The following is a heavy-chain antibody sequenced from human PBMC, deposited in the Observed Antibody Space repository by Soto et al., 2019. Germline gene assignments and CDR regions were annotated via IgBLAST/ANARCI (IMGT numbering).Heavy chain of an antibody. CDR2: IYYSGST. J-gene: IGHJ4*02. V-gene: IGHV4-31*03. D-gene: IGHD5-18*01. CDR1: GGSISSGGYY. Sequence: SETLSLTCTVSGGSISSGGYYWSWIRQHPGKGLEWIGYIYYSGSTYYNPSLKSRVTISVDTSKNQFSLKLSSVTAADTAVYYCARVTSYVYLFDYWGQGTLVTVSS. CDR3: ARVTSYVYLFDY.